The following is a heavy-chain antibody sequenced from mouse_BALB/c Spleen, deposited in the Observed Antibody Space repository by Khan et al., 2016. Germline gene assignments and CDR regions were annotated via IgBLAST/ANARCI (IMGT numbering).Heavy chain of an antibody. V-gene: IGHV3-2*02. CDR1: GYSITSDYA. CDR2: ISYSGST. J-gene: IGHJ4*01. D-gene: IGHD1-1*01. Sequence: EVQLQESGPGLVKPSQSLSLTCTVTGYSITSDYAWNWIRQFPGNKLEWMGYISYSGSTSYNPSLKSRISITRDTSKNQFFLQLNSVTTEDTATYYGARSPSYYYGRTYAMDYWGQGTSVTVSS. CDR3: ARSPSYYYGRTYAMDY.